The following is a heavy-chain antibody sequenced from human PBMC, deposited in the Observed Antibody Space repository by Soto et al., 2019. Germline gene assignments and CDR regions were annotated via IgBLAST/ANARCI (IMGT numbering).Heavy chain of an antibody. CDR1: GYSISSGYY. CDR2: VYHNGVA. CDR3: ARGVTGTLDF. V-gene: IGHV4-38-2*01. J-gene: IGHJ4*02. Sequence: SETLSLTCDVSGYSISSGYYWNWIRQSPGKGLEWLGCVYHNGVAFYNPSLKSRLRLTPDTSKNRFSLTLTSVAAADTAVYFCARGVTGTLDFWGQGALVTVSS. D-gene: IGHD1-20*01.